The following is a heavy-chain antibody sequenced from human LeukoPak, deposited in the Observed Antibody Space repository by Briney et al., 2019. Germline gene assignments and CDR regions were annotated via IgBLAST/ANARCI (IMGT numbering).Heavy chain of an antibody. D-gene: IGHD2-15*01. CDR1: GFTFSSCW. V-gene: IGHV3-7*04. J-gene: IGHJ5*02. CDR3: AGVVVAADNWFDP. Sequence: GSLRLSCAASGFTFSSCWMSWVRQAPGKGLEWVANIKQDGSEKYYVDSVKGRFTISRDNAKNSLYLQMNSLRAEDTAVYYCAGVVVAADNWFDPWGQGTLVTVSS. CDR2: IKQDGSEK.